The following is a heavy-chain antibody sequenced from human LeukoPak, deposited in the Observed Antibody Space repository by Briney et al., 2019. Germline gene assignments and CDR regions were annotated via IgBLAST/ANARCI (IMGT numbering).Heavy chain of an antibody. J-gene: IGHJ4*02. CDR1: GFTFSSYE. V-gene: IGHV3-48*03. D-gene: IGHD1-7*01. Sequence: PGGSLRLSCAASGFTFSSYEMNWVRQAPGKGLEWVSYISSSGSTIYYADSVKGRFTISRDNAKNSLYLQMNSLRAEDTAVYYCARAKGQYASWNYYFDYWGQGTLVTVSS. CDR2: ISSSGSTI. CDR3: ARAKGQYASWNYYFDY.